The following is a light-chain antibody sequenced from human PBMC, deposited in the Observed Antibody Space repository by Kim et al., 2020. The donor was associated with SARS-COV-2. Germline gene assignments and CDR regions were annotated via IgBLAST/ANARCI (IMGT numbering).Light chain of an antibody. V-gene: IGLV2-11*01. CDR3: ATWDDSLSGPV. Sequence: QSALTQPRSVSGSPGQSVTLSCTGTSSDVGNYNFVSWYQQHPGKAPKLVIYAVTKRPSGVPGRFSGSKSGNTASLTISGLQAEDEADYYCATWDDSLSGPVFGGGTQLTVL. J-gene: IGLJ3*02. CDR1: SSDVGNYNF. CDR2: AVT.